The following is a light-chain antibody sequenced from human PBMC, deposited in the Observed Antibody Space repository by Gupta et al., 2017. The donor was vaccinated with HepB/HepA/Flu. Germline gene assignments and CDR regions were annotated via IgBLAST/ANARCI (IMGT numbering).Light chain of an antibody. Sequence: IVFTQSPGSLSLSPGERVSLSCKASQSVSSDHLAWYQQKTGQAPRLLIYGAFNRATGIPDTFSGSGSGTDFTLTISRLEPEDFAVYYCQQYGSSYTFGQGTKLEIK. CDR2: GAF. V-gene: IGKV3-20*01. J-gene: IGKJ2*01. CDR3: QQYGSSYT. CDR1: QSVSSDH.